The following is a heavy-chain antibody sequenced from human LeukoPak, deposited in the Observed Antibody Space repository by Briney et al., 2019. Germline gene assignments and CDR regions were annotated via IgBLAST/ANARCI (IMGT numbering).Heavy chain of an antibody. J-gene: IGHJ6*03. V-gene: IGHV4-59*01. CDR1: GGSISSYY. D-gene: IGHD5-18*01. Sequence: PSETLSLTCTVSGGSISSYYWSWIRQPPGKGLEWIGYIYYSGSTNYNPSLKSRVTISVDTSKNQFSLKLSSVTAADTAVYYCARKGYSYACYYMDVWGKGTTVTVSS. CDR3: ARKGYSYACYYMDV. CDR2: IYYSGST.